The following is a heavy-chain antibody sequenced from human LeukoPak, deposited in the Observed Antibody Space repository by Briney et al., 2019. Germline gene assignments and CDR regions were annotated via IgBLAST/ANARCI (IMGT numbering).Heavy chain of an antibody. J-gene: IGHJ4*02. D-gene: IGHD1-1*01. CDR2: INIHNGYT. V-gene: IGHV1-18*01. CDR1: GYTFSSYG. CDR3: VREAPQSNWRGDYFDY. Sequence: ASVRVSCKASGYTFSSYGISWVRQAPGQGLEWMGWINIHNGYTIYGQKIQGRVTMTADKSTNTAHMDLRSLRSDDTAVYYCVREAPQSNWRGDYFDYWGQGTQVTVSS.